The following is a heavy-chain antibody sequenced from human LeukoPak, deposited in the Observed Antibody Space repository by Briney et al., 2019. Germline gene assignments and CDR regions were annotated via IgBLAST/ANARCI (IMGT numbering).Heavy chain of an antibody. D-gene: IGHD3-3*01. Sequence: GASVKVSCKTSGYPFTKWEINWVRQAAGQGLEWLGWVHPDNGNTNYAQKLQGRVTMTTDTSTSTAYMELRSLRSDDTAVYYCARDCVKHYDFWSGCFPKFDPWGQGTLVTVSS. CDR2: VHPDNGNT. CDR1: GYPFTKWE. V-gene: IGHV1-18*01. CDR3: ARDCVKHYDFWSGCFPKFDP. J-gene: IGHJ5*02.